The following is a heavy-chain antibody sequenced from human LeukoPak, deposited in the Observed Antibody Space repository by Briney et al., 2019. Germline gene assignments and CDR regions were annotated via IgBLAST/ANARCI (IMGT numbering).Heavy chain of an antibody. D-gene: IGHD4-11*01. J-gene: IGHJ6*03. Sequence: GRSLRLSCAASGFSFSSYGMHWVRQAPGKGLEWVASIWYDGSNKYYADSVRGRFTISRDNSENTLYLQMNSVRAEDTAVYYCAKGGYTNYPDGYYYMDVWGKGTTVTVSS. CDR1: GFSFSSYG. CDR3: AKGGYTNYPDGYYYMDV. CDR2: IWYDGSNK. V-gene: IGHV3-33*06.